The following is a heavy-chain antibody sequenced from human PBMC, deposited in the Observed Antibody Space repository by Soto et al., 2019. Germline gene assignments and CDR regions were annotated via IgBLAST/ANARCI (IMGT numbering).Heavy chain of an antibody. CDR2: INHSGST. V-gene: IGHV4-34*01. D-gene: IGHD2-15*01. CDR3: ARGYCSGATCYPNYFDY. J-gene: IGHJ4*01. Sequence: SETLSLTCAVYGGSFSGYYWTWIRQPPGTGLEWIGDINHSGSTNYNPSLKSRVTISVDTSKNQFSLKLSSVTAADTAVYYCARGYCSGATCYPNYFDYWGQGTLVTVSS. CDR1: GGSFSGYY.